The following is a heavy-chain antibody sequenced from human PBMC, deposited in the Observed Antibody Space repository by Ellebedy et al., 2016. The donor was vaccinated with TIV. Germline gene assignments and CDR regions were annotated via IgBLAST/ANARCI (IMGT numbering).Heavy chain of an antibody. CDR1: GFTFSSYW. Sequence: GGSLRLSCAASGFTFSSYWMYWVRQAPGKGLEWVSHIKSDGGSATYADSVEGRFTISRDNRKDTVYLQMNSLRAEDTAVYYCARSRALDVWGQGTTITVSS. CDR3: ARSRALDV. CDR2: IKSDGGSA. V-gene: IGHV3-74*01. J-gene: IGHJ6*02.